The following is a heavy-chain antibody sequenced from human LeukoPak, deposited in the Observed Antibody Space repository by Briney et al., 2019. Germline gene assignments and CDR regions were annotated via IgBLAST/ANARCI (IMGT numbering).Heavy chain of an antibody. D-gene: IGHD6-6*01. CDR3: ARNIIDYTGSSDVDY. J-gene: IGHJ4*02. CDR1: GYTFTVYF. Sequence: GASVKVSCKASGYTFTVYFMHWVRQAPGQGLEWMGRINPNSGGTNYAQRFQGRVTMTRDTSINTAYMELSRLTSDDTALYYCARNIIDYTGSSDVDYWGQGTLVTVSS. V-gene: IGHV1-2*06. CDR2: INPNSGGT.